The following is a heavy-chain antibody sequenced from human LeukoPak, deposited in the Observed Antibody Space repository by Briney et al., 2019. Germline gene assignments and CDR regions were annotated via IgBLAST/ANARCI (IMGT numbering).Heavy chain of an antibody. Sequence: ASVKVSCKVSGYTLTELSMHWVRQARGKGLEWMGGFDPESGETIYAQKFQERVTMTEDTPTDTAYMELSSLRSEDTAVYYCAPQRDYDCVWGTPDDAFDMGGEGTRLT. D-gene: IGHD3-16*01. CDR3: APQRDYDCVWGTPDDAFDM. CDR2: FDPESGET. V-gene: IGHV1-24*01. J-gene: IGHJ3*02. CDR1: GYTLTELS.